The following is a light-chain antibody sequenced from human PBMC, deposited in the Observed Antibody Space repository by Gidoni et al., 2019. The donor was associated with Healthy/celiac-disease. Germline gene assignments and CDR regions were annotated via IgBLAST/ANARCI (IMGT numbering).Light chain of an antibody. V-gene: IGLV3-1*01. J-gene: IGLJ2*01. CDR3: QAWDSSTVV. Sequence: SSELTQPPSVSVSPGQTASIPCSGDKLGDTYACWYQQKPGQSPVLVIYQDSKRPSGIPERFSGSNSGNTATLTISGTQAMDEADYYCQAWDSSTVVFGGGTKLTVL. CDR1: KLGDTY. CDR2: QDS.